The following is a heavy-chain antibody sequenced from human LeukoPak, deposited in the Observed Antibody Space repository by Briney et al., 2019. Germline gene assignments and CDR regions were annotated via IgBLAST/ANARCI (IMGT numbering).Heavy chain of an antibody. Sequence: GGSLRLSCAASAFTFSSYAMSWVRQAPGKGLEWVSVISGSGGSTYYADSVKGRFTISRDNSKNTLYLQMNSLRAEDTAVYYCAKTYCGGDCSYSFFDYWGQGTLVTVSS. CDR3: AKTYCGGDCSYSFFDY. D-gene: IGHD2-21*02. CDR1: AFTFSSYA. V-gene: IGHV3-23*01. J-gene: IGHJ4*02. CDR2: ISGSGGST.